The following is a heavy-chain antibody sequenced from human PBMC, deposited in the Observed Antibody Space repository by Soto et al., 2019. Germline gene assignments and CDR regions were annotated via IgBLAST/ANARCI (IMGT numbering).Heavy chain of an antibody. CDR3: AMVDVYVTPSPQDV. CDR1: WYTFTRYG. CDR2: INTYNGNT. D-gene: IGHD3-16*01. J-gene: IGHJ6*02. Sequence: QVQLVQSGAEVKNPVASVKVSCKASWYTFTRYGIGWARQAPGQGHEWMGWINTYNGNTNYAQNVQGRVTLTTDTSTSTAYMELRSLRSNDTAIYYCAMVDVYVTPSPQDVWGQGTTVIVSS. V-gene: IGHV1-18*01.